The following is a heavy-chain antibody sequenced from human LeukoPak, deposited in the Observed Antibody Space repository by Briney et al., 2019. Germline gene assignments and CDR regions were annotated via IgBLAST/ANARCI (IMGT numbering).Heavy chain of an antibody. J-gene: IGHJ6*02. Sequence: GGSLSLSCAVAGFTVSSKYMSWVRQAPGKGLEWVSVIYSGGNTFYADSVKGRFTISRDNSKNTLYLQMNSLRAEDTAVYYCARDHAGDRERNGMDVWGQGTTVTVSS. CDR1: GFTVSSKY. D-gene: IGHD2-21*02. CDR3: ARDHAGDRERNGMDV. CDR2: IYSGGNT. V-gene: IGHV3-53*01.